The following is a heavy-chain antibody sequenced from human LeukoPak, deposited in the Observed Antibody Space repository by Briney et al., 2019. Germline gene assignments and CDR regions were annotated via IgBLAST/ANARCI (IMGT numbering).Heavy chain of an antibody. Sequence: SETLSLTCTVSGGSISSYYRSWIRQPPGKGLEWIGYIYYSGSTNYNPSLKSRVTISVDTSKNQFSLKLSSVTAADTAVYYCARDRPGYSSGWYDLGGAFDIWGQGTMVTVSS. CDR1: GGSISSYY. CDR3: ARDRPGYSSGWYDLGGAFDI. D-gene: IGHD6-19*01. CDR2: IYYSGST. J-gene: IGHJ3*02. V-gene: IGHV4-59*01.